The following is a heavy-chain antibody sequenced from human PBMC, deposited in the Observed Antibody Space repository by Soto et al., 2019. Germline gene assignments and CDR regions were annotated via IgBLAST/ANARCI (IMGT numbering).Heavy chain of an antibody. CDR2: IYYSGCT. CDR3: ARFLGATIFDY. CDR1: GGSISSSGYY. J-gene: IGHJ4*02. D-gene: IGHD3-16*01. Sequence: QVQLQESGPGLVKPSQTLSLPCTVSGGSISSSGYYWNWIRQHPGKGLEWIGYIYYSGCTYYNPSLKSRVTISVDTSKNQCSLKLSSVTAADTAVYYCARFLGATIFDYWCQGSLVTVSS. V-gene: IGHV4-31*03.